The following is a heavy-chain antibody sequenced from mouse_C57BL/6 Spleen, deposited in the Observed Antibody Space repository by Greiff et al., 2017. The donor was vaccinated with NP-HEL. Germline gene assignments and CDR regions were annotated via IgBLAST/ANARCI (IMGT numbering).Heavy chain of an antibody. Sequence: VHLVESGAELMKPGASVKLSCKATGYTFTGYWIEWVKQRPGHGLEWIGEILPGSGSTNYNEKFKGKATFTAYTSSNTAYMQLSSLTTEDSAIYYCAQRALYYGSVYWGQGTTLTVSS. CDR2: ILPGSGST. CDR3: AQRALYYGSVY. V-gene: IGHV1-9*01. J-gene: IGHJ2*01. CDR1: GYTFTGYW. D-gene: IGHD1-1*01.